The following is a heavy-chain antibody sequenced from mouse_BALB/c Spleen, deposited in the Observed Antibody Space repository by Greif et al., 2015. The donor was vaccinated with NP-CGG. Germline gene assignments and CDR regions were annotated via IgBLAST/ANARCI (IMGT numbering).Heavy chain of an antibody. CDR3: AIFWETAWFAY. D-gene: IGHD1-2*01. CDR2: LRSDGSN. Sequence: QRKESGPGLVTPSTSLSLTCSVTGYSITRGYSWYWIRPFPGNHLDTLGTLRSDGSNNYHPSLHNRLTITRDTSSNQFCLFCKSVTSSFTATFCCAIFWETAWFAYWGLLTLVTVSA. V-gene: IGHV3-6*02. CDR1: GYSITRGYS. J-gene: IGHJ3*01.